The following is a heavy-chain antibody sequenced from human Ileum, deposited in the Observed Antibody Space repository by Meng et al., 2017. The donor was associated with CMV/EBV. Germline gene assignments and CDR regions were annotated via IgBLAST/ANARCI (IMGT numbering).Heavy chain of an antibody. CDR1: GVVFRGNA. V-gene: IGHV3-30*03. D-gene: IGHD4-11*01. CDR2: ISYDGSEK. J-gene: IGHJ4*02. CDR3: ARDRYAVTDATYFDY. Sequence: GESLKISCAVSGVVFRGNAMHWVRQAPGKGLEWMAVISYDGSEKKYAESVKGRFAISRDNSKEMLYLQMGSLRAEDTAVYYCARDRYAVTDATYFDYWGRGTLVTVSS.